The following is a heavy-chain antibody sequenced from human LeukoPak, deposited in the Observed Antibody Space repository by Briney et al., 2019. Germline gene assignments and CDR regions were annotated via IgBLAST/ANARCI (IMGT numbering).Heavy chain of an antibody. Sequence: PSETLSLTCTVSGGSISSYYWSWIRQPPGKGLEWIGYIFYSGSSNYNPSLKSRVTISVDKSKSQFSLQLSSVTAADSAVYYCARHGGGWYYFDYWGQGTLVTVSS. J-gene: IGHJ4*02. CDR2: IFYSGSS. CDR1: GGSISSYY. D-gene: IGHD6-19*01. V-gene: IGHV4-59*08. CDR3: ARHGGGWYYFDY.